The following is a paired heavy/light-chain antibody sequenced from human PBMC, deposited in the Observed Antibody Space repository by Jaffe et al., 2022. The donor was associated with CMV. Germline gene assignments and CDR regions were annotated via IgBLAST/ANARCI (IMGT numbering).Light chain of an antibody. CDR2: ENN. CDR3: ETWDTSPL. V-gene: IGLV1-51*02. J-gene: IGLJ2*01. Sequence: QSVLTQPPSASAAPGEKVTISCSGSSSNIGNNYVSWYQHVPGTAPKLLIYENNKRPSGIPDRFSGSKSGTSATLAITGLQTGDEAHYYCETWDTSPLFGGGTKLTVL. CDR1: SSNIGNNY.
Heavy chain of an antibody. CDR1: EFTFSRHS. V-gene: IGHV3-21*06. Sequence: EVQLVESGGGLVKPGGSLRLSCAASEFTFSRHSMNWVRQAPGKGLEWVSSISSASNYIYYGDSVKGRFTISRDNAKNSLYLQMNSLTPEDTAVYYCARDGQWLASDSYQYYHYYMDVWGKGTTVTVSS. CDR3: ARDGQWLASDSYQYYHYYMDV. CDR2: ISSASNYI. D-gene: IGHD6-19*01. J-gene: IGHJ6*03.